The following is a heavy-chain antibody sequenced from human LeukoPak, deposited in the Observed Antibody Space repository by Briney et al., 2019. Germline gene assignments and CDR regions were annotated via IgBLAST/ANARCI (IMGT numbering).Heavy chain of an antibody. Sequence: GESLRLSCAASGFTVSSNYMSWVRQAPGKGLEWVSVIYSGGSTYYADSVKGRFTISRDNSKNTLYLQMNSLRAEDTAVYYCARSYYYDSSGYYNKDYWGQGTLVTVSS. V-gene: IGHV3-66*01. CDR2: IYSGGST. CDR3: ARSYYYDSSGYYNKDY. D-gene: IGHD3-22*01. CDR1: GFTVSSNY. J-gene: IGHJ4*02.